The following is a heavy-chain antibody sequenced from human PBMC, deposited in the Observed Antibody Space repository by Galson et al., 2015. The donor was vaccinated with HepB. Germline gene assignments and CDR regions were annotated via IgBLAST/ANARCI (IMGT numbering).Heavy chain of an antibody. CDR2: TSAYNGNT. CDR3: ARDSSGYPHAFDI. D-gene: IGHD3-22*01. CDR1: GYTFTSYG. J-gene: IGHJ3*02. V-gene: IGHV1-18*01. Sequence: SVKVSCKASGYTFTSYGISWVRQAPGQGLEWMGWTSAYNGNTNYAQKLQGRVTMTTDTSTSTAYMELRSLRSDDTAVYYCARDSSGYPHAFDIWGQGTMVTVSS.